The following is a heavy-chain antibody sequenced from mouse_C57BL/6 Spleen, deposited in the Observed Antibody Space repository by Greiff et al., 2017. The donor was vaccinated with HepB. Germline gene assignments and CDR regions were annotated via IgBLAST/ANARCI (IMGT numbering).Heavy chain of an antibody. D-gene: IGHD1-1*01. J-gene: IGHJ2*01. Sequence: VQLKESGAELVRPGASVTLSCKASGYTFTDYEMHWVKQTPVHGLEWIGAIDPETGGTAYNQKFKGKAILTADKSSSTAYMELRSLTSEDSAVYYCTRGATVVATEGYYFDYWGQGTTLTVSS. CDR1: GYTFTDYE. CDR3: TRGATVVATEGYYFDY. V-gene: IGHV1-15*01. CDR2: IDPETGGT.